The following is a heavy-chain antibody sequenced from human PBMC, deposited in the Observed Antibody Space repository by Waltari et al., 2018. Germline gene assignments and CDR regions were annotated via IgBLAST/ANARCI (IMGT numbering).Heavy chain of an antibody. CDR2: INPNSGGN. CDR3: ATLKWELLSFDY. CDR1: GYTFTDYY. J-gene: IGHJ4*02. D-gene: IGHD1-26*01. Sequence: VQLVQSGAEVKKPGATVKISCKASGYTFTDYYMHWVQQAPGQGLEWMGRINPNSGGNNYAQKFQGRVTMTRDTSISTAYMELSRLRSDDTTVYYCATLKWELLSFDYWGQGTLVTVSS. V-gene: IGHV1-2*06.